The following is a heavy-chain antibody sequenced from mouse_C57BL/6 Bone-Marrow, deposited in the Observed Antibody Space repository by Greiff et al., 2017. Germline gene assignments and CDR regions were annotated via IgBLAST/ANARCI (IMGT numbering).Heavy chain of an antibody. CDR3: ARLARYAMGC. V-gene: IGHV5-12*01. CDR2: ISNGGGST. J-gene: IGHJ4*01. CDR1: GFTFSDYY. D-gene: IGHD6-1*01. Sequence: EVKLVESGGGLVQPGGSLKLSCAASGFTFSDYYMYWVRQTPEKRLEWVAYISNGGGSTYYPDTVKGRFTISRDNAKNTLYLQRSRLKSEDTAMYYCARLARYAMGCWGQGATVTVST.